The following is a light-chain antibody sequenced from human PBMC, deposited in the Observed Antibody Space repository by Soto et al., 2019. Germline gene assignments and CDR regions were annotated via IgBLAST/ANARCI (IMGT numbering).Light chain of an antibody. CDR3: QQYNNWPPWT. Sequence: EIVMTQSPATLSVSLGERATLSCRASQSVSSNLAWYQQKPGQAPRLLIYGASTRATGIPARFSGSGSGTEFTLTISSLQSEDFVVYYCQQYNNWPPWTFGQGTKVDIK. J-gene: IGKJ1*01. V-gene: IGKV3-15*01. CDR2: GAS. CDR1: QSVSSN.